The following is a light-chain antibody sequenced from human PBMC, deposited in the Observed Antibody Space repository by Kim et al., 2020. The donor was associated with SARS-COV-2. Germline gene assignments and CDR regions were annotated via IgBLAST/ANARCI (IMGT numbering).Light chain of an antibody. J-gene: IGLJ3*02. CDR1: TGAVTSGHY. V-gene: IGLV7-46*01. Sequence: QAVVTQEPSLTVSPGGTVTLTCGSSTGAVTSGHYPYWFQQKPGQAPRTLIYDTNNKHSWTPARFSGSLLGGKAALTLSGAQPEDEAEYYCLLSYSGARVFGGGTHLTVL. CDR3: LLSYSGARV. CDR2: DTN.